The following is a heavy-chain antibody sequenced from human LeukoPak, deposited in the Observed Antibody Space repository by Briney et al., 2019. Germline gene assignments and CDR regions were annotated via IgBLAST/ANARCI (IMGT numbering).Heavy chain of an antibody. CDR3: ATVRYCSSTSCYDLYYYYGMDV. CDR2: FDPEDGET. J-gene: IGHJ6*02. V-gene: IGHV1-24*01. D-gene: IGHD2-2*01. CDR1: GYTLTELP. Sequence: ASVKVSCKVSGYTLTELPMHWVRQAPGKGLEWTGGFDPEDGETIYAQKFQGRVTMTEDTSTDTAYMELSSLRSEDTAVYYCATVRYCSSTSCYDLYYYYGMDVWGQGTTVTVSS.